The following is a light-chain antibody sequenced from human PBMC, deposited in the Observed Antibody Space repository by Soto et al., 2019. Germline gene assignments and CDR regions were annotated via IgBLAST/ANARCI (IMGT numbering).Light chain of an antibody. V-gene: IGLV1-47*01. J-gene: IGLJ3*02. CDR2: MNN. Sequence: QSVLTQPPSASGTPGQRVTISCSGSSSNIGSNYVYWYQQLPGTAPKLLSYMNNQRPSGVPDRFSGSKSGTPASLAISGLRYEDEADYYCAAWDDSLSGPVFGGGTKLTVL. CDR3: AAWDDSLSGPV. CDR1: SSNIGSNY.